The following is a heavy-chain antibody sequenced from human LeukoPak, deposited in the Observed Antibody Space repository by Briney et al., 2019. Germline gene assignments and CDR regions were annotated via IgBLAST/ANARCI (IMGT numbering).Heavy chain of an antibody. Sequence: PSETLSLTCAVYGGSFSGYYWSWIRQPPGKGLEWIGEINHSGSTNYNPSLKSRVTISVDTSKNQFSLKLSSVTAADTAVYYCAGASHYGDYWGQGTLVTVSS. J-gene: IGHJ4*02. CDR1: GGSFSGYY. V-gene: IGHV4-34*01. CDR2: INHSGST. D-gene: IGHD2-2*01. CDR3: AGASHYGDY.